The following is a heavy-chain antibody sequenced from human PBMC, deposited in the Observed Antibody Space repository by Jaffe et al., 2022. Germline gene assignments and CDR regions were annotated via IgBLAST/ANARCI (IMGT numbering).Heavy chain of an antibody. V-gene: IGHV4-59*01. CDR1: GGSISSYY. CDR2: IYYSGST. D-gene: IGHD2-21*01. Sequence: QVQLQESGPGLVKPSETLSLTCTVSGGSISSYYWSWIRQPPGKGLEWIGYIYYSGSTNYNPSLKSRVTISVDTSKNQFSLKLSSVTAADTAVYYCARAQPPAYCGGDCYYDAFDIWGQGTMVTVSS. J-gene: IGHJ3*02. CDR3: ARAQPPAYCGGDCYYDAFDI.